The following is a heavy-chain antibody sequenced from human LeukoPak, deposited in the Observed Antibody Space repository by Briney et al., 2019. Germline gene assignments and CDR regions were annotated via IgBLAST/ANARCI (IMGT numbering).Heavy chain of an antibody. CDR1: GFTFSSYS. D-gene: IGHD2-15*01. V-gene: IGHV3-23*01. CDR2: LSGNGGGT. J-gene: IGHJ4*02. Sequence: GGSLRLSCAASGFTFSSYSMNWVRQAPGKGLEWVSGLSGNGGGTYYADSVKGRSTISRDNSKNTLYLQMNSLRAEDTAVYYCAKAGATTHCNGGTCYSDGKATGFHYWGQGTLVTVSP. CDR3: AKAGATTHCNGGTCYSDGKATGFHY.